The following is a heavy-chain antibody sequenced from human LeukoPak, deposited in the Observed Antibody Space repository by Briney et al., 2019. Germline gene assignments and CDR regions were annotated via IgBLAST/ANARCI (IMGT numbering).Heavy chain of an antibody. Sequence: NSSQTLSLTCTVSGGSISSGDYYWSWIRQPPGKGLEWIGYIYYSGSTNYNPSLKSRVTISVDKSKNQFSLKLSSVTAADTAVYYCARRGLISSGSLDYWGQGTLVTVSS. CDR3: ARRGLISSGSLDY. D-gene: IGHD6-19*01. CDR1: GGSISSGDYY. J-gene: IGHJ4*02. V-gene: IGHV4-30-4*01. CDR2: IYYSGST.